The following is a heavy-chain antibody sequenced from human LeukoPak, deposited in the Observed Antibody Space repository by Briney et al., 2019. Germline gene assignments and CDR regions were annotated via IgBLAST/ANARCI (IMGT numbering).Heavy chain of an antibody. CDR2: IRYDGSNK. V-gene: IGHV3-30*02. CDR1: GFTFSSYG. D-gene: IGHD1-7*01. J-gene: IGHJ3*02. Sequence: GGSLRLSCAASGFTFSSYGMHWVRQAPGKGLEWVAFIRYDGSNKYYADSVKGRFTISRDNSENTLYLQMNSLRAEDTAVYYCAKEGNNWNYSKDAFDIWGQGTMVTVSS. CDR3: AKEGNNWNYSKDAFDI.